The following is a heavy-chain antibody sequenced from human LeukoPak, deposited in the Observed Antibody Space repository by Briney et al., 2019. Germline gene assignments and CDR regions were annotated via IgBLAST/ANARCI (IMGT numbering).Heavy chain of an antibody. J-gene: IGHJ4*02. D-gene: IGHD3-22*01. CDR1: GYIFTDYY. CDR2: INPNSGVT. Sequence: GASVKVSCKASGYIFTDYYIHWVRQAPGQGLEWMGRINPNSGVTNYAQRFQGRTTMTRDTPITTAYLELSRLRSDDTAVYYCARIVYYENGGYSSDYWGQGTLVTVSS. V-gene: IGHV1-2*06. CDR3: ARIVYYENGGYSSDY.